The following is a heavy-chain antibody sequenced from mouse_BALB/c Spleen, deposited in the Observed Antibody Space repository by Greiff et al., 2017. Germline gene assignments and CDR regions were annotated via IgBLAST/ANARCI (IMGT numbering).Heavy chain of an antibody. J-gene: IGHJ4*01. CDR2: ILPGSGST. CDR1: GYTFSSYW. Sequence: QVQLQQSGAELMKPGASVKISCKATGYTFSSYWIEWVKQRPGHGLEWIGEILPGSGSTNYNEKFKGKATFTADTSSNTAYMQLSSLTSEDSAVYYCAKGYGNREAMDYWGQGTSVTVSS. D-gene: IGHD2-1*01. V-gene: IGHV1-9*01. CDR3: AKGYGNREAMDY.